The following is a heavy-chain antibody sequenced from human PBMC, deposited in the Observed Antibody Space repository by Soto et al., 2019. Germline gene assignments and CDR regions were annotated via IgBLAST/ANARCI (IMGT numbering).Heavy chain of an antibody. D-gene: IGHD3-10*01. Sequence: GGSLRLSCAASGFTFSSYGMHWVRQAPGKGLEWVAVISYDGSNKYYADSVKGRFTISRDNSKNTLYLQMNSLRAEDTAVYYCAKGEYYYGSGPHFDYWGQGTLVTVSS. CDR1: GFTFSSYG. J-gene: IGHJ4*02. CDR3: AKGEYYYGSGPHFDY. V-gene: IGHV3-30*18. CDR2: ISYDGSNK.